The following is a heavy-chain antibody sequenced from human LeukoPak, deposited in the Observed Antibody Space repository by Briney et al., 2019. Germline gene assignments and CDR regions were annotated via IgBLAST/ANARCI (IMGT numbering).Heavy chain of an antibody. Sequence: ASVKVSCKASGYAFTTYGLSWVRQAPGQGLEWLGWISTYDDNIKYAQSLQGRLTLTIDTSTSTAYMELRSLTSDDTAVYYCARETYSNILTGTDYWGPGTLVTVSS. J-gene: IGHJ4*02. D-gene: IGHD3-9*01. V-gene: IGHV1-18*01. CDR1: GYAFTTYG. CDR3: ARETYSNILTGTDY. CDR2: ISTYDDNI.